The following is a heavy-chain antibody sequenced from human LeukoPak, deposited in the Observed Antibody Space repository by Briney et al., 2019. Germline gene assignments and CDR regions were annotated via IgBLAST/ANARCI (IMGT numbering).Heavy chain of an antibody. CDR3: ATGLYSGSYSGFDY. CDR2: ISGSGGST. D-gene: IGHD1-26*01. Sequence: PGGSLRLSCTASGFTSNNYWMHWVRQAPGKGLEWVSVISGSGGSTYYADSVKGRFTISRDNSKNTLYLQMNSLRAEDTAVYYCATGLYSGSYSGFDYWGQGTLVTVSS. V-gene: IGHV3-23*01. J-gene: IGHJ4*02. CDR1: GFTSNNYW.